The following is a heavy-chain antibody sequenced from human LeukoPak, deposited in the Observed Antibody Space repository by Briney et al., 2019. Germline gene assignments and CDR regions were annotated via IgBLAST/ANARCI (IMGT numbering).Heavy chain of an antibody. Sequence: SGTLSLTCAVSGGSMSSSNWWSWVRPPPGKGLEWVGEIYHSGSTYYNPSLKSRVTISLDTSKNQFSLKLSSVTAADTAVYYCASVRRGFGESSKYYAYYYMGVWGKGTTVTISS. J-gene: IGHJ6*03. V-gene: IGHV4-4*02. CDR2: IYHSGST. CDR1: GGSMSSSNW. D-gene: IGHD3-10*01. CDR3: ASVRRGFGESSKYYAYYYMGV.